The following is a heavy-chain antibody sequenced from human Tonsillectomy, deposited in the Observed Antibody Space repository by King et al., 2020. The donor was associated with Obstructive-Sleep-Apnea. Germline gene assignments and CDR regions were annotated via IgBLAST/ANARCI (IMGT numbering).Heavy chain of an antibody. CDR2: ISGTSSYI. CDR3: AREGGVGFDY. V-gene: IGHV3-21*06. J-gene: IGHJ4*02. CDR1: GFTFSSYN. D-gene: IGHD2-15*01. Sequence: VQLVESGGGLVKPGGSLRLSCAASGFTFSSYNMNWFRQAPGKGLEWVSSISGTSSYIYYADSVKGRFTISRDNAKSSLDLQMNRLRAEDTAVYYCAREGGVGFDYWGQGTLVTVSS.